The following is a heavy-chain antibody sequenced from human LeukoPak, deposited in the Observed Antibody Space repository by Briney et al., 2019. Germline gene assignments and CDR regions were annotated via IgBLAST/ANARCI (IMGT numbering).Heavy chain of an antibody. CDR1: GGSISSYY. J-gene: IGHJ3*02. CDR2: IYYSGNT. CDR3: ARDIEKAFDI. D-gene: IGHD5-24*01. V-gene: IGHV4-59*01. Sequence: PSETLSLTCTISGGSISSYYWSWIRQAPGKGLEWIGYIYYSGNTNYNPSLKSRVTISVDTSKNQFSLKLSSVTAADTAVYYCARDIEKAFDIWGQGTMVTVSS.